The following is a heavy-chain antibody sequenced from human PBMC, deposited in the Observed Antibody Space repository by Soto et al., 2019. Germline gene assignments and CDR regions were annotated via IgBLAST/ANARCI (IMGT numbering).Heavy chain of an antibody. CDR2: IDPSDSYT. D-gene: IGHD1-1*01. CDR3: TRLQRVPNYHYGMDV. J-gene: IGHJ6*02. CDR1: GYRFTNYW. V-gene: IGHV5-10-1*01. Sequence: GESLKISCKGSGYRFTNYWINWVRQMPGKGLEWMGRIDPSDSYTIYSPSFQGHVTISADKSISTAYLQWSSLKASDTAMYYCTRLQRVPNYHYGMDVWGQGTTVTVSS.